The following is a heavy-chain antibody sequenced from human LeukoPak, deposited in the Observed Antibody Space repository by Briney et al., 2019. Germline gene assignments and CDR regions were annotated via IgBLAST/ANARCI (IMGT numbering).Heavy chain of an antibody. J-gene: IGHJ4*02. CDR3: ARVPYYYDSSGYYQTDY. V-gene: IGHV3-21*01. CDR2: ISSSSSYI. Sequence: GGSLRLSCAASGFTFSSYSMNWVRQAPGKGLEWVSSISSSSSYIYYADSVKGRFTISRDNAKSSLYLQMNSLRAEDTAVYYCARVPYYYDSSGYYQTDYWGQGTLVTVSS. CDR1: GFTFSSYS. D-gene: IGHD3-22*01.